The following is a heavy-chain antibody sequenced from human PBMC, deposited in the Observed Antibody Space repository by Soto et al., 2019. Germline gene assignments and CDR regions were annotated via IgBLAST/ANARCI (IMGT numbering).Heavy chain of an antibody. CDR1: GGSISSGGYS. V-gene: IGHV4-30-2*03. Sequence: PSETLSLTCAVSGGSISSGGYSWSWIRQPPGKGLEWIGYMYHSGSTYYNPSLKSRVTISADTSKNQFSLKLSSVTAADTAVYFCARQSEYYYASGRAAPLYGMDVWGQGTTVTVSS. CDR2: MYHSGST. J-gene: IGHJ6*02. D-gene: IGHD3-10*01. CDR3: ARQSEYYYASGRAAPLYGMDV.